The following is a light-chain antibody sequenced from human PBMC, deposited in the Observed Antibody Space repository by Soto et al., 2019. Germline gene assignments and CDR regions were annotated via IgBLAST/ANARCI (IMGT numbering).Light chain of an antibody. Sequence: SYELTQPLSVSVALGQTATITCGGDNIGDKGVHWYQQRPGQAPILVIYRDSNRPSGIPERFSGSNSGNTATLIISGAEAGDEAEYYCQVWDSTTAWVFGGGTKLTVL. J-gene: IGLJ3*02. V-gene: IGLV3-9*01. CDR3: QVWDSTTAWV. CDR2: RDS. CDR1: NIGDKG.